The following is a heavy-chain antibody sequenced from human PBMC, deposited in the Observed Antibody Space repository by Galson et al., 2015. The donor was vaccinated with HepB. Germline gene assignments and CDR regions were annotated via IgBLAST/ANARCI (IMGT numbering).Heavy chain of an antibody. Sequence: SESLSLTCAVYGGSFSDYYWSWIRQPPEKGLEWLGEVHFSGATNYNPSLKSRVVISADTSKNQFSLKLSSVTAADTAVYYCARGIRLGGGSVFIDYWGHGNSVTVSS. CDR1: GGSFSDYY. V-gene: IGHV4-34*01. CDR2: VHFSGAT. CDR3: ARGIRLGGGSVFIDY. J-gene: IGHJ4*01. D-gene: IGHD2-15*01.